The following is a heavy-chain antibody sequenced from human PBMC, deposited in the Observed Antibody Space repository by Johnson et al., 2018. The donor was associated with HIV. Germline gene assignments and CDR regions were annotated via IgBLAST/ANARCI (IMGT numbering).Heavy chain of an antibody. D-gene: IGHD1-26*01. CDR1: GFTFSDYY. CDR2: IYSGGST. Sequence: VQLVESGGGLVQPGGSLRLSCVASGFTFSDYYMSWVRQAPGKGLEWVSVIYSGGSTYYEDSVKGRFTISRDNSKNTLYLQMNSLRAEDTAVYYCARDPSPIVGATYAFDIWGQGTMVTVSS. CDR3: ARDPSPIVGATYAFDI. V-gene: IGHV3-66*01. J-gene: IGHJ3*02.